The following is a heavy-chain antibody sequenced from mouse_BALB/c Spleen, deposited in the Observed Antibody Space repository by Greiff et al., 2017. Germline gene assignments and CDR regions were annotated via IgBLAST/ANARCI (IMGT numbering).Heavy chain of an antibody. CDR2: IWAGGST. CDR3: ARDEGDYYVDY. J-gene: IGHJ2*01. CDR1: GFSLTSYG. Sequence: VKVVESGPGLVEPSQTLSITCTVSGFSLTSYGVYWVRQPPGKGLEWLGVIWAGGSTNYNSALMSRLSISKDNSKSHVFLKMNSLQTDDTAMYYCARDEGDYYVDYWGQGTTLTVSS. V-gene: IGHV2-9*02.